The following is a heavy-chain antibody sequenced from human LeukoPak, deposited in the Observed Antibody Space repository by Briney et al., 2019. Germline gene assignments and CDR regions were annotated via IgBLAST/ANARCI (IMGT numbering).Heavy chain of an antibody. V-gene: IGHV3-21*04. CDR2: ITTTSTYI. J-gene: IGHJ4*02. CDR1: GFTFSNYN. D-gene: IGHD3-10*01. CDR3: AKDLSPQRYYYGSGSYPRKCDSDY. Sequence: GGSLRLSCAASGFTFSNYNMNWVRQAPGKGLEWVSSITTTSTYIYYADSVKGRFTISRDNSKNTLYLQMNSLRAEDTAVYYCAKDLSPQRYYYGSGSYPRKCDSDYWGQGTLVTVSS.